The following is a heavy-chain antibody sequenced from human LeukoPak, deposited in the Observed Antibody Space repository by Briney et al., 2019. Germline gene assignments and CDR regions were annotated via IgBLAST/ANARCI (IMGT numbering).Heavy chain of an antibody. CDR1: GFTFSGYA. V-gene: IGHV3-30-3*01. D-gene: IGHD1-26*01. Sequence: QPGRSLRLSCAASGFTFSGYAMHWVRQAPGKGLEWVAVISYDGSNKYYADSVKGRFTISRDNSKNTLYLQMNSLRAEGTAVYYCAIIDSFDYWGQGTLVTVSS. CDR2: ISYDGSNK. J-gene: IGHJ4*02. CDR3: AIIDSFDY.